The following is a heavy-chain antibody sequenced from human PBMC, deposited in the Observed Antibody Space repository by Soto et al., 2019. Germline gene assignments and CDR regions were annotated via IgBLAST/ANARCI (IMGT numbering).Heavy chain of an antibody. CDR2: IDPSDSYT. CDR1: GYSFTSYW. CDR3: TVSRWAARAYYYYYGTDV. D-gene: IGHD6-6*01. J-gene: IGHJ6*02. Sequence: GESLKISCKGSGYSFTSYWISWVRQMPGKGLEWMGRIDPSDSYTNYSPSFQGHVTISADKSISTAYLQWSSLKTEDTGVYYCTVSRWAARAYYYYYGTDVWGQGATVTVSS. V-gene: IGHV5-10-1*01.